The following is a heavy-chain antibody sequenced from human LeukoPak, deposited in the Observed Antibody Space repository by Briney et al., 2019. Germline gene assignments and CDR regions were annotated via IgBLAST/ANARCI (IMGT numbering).Heavy chain of an antibody. CDR2: IYYSGST. Sequence: PSQTLSLTCTVSGGSISSGDYYWSWIRQPPGKGLEWIGYIYYSGSTYYNPSLKSRVTISVDTSENQFSLKLSSVAAADTAVYYCASLDSSGYWFDPWGQGTLVTVSS. CDR3: ASLDSSGYWFDP. V-gene: IGHV4-30-4*01. D-gene: IGHD6-19*01. J-gene: IGHJ5*02. CDR1: GGSISSGDYY.